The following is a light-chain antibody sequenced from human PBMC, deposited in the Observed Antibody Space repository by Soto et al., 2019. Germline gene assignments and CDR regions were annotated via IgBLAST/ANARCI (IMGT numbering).Light chain of an antibody. CDR2: GAS. V-gene: IGKV3-20*01. Sequence: EIVLTQSPGTLSLSPGERATLSCRASQSVSSSYLAWYQRKPGQAPRLLIYGASSRATGIPDRFSGSGSGTDFTLTISRLEPEDFAVYYCQQYGSSSTFGGGTKAEIK. J-gene: IGKJ4*01. CDR3: QQYGSSST. CDR1: QSVSSSY.